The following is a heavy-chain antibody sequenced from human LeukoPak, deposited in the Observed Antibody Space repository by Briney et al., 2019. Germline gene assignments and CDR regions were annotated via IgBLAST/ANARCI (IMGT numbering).Heavy chain of an antibody. CDR1: GGSISSYY. J-gene: IGHJ4*02. Sequence: PSETLSLTCTVSGGSISSYYWSWIRQPPGKGLEWIGYIYYSGSTNYNPSLKSRVTISVDTSKNQFSLKLSSVTAADTAVYYCARVDCGGDCYPGMGYFDYWGQGTLVTVSS. V-gene: IGHV4-59*01. D-gene: IGHD2-21*01. CDR3: ARVDCGGDCYPGMGYFDY. CDR2: IYYSGST.